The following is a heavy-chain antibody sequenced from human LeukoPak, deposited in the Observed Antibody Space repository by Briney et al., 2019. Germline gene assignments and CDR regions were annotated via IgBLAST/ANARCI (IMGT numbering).Heavy chain of an antibody. D-gene: IGHD6-13*01. Sequence: GGSLRLSCAASGFTFSSYAMSWARQAPGKGLEWVSAISGSGDSTYYGDSVKGRFTISRDNSKNTLYLLMNSLRAEDTAVYYCAKTRPLDSSSWSHGDYWGQGTLVTVSS. J-gene: IGHJ4*02. V-gene: IGHV3-23*01. CDR3: AKTRPLDSSSWSHGDY. CDR1: GFTFSSYA. CDR2: ISGSGDST.